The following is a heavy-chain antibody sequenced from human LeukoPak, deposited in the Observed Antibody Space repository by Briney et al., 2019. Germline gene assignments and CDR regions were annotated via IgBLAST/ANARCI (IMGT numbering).Heavy chain of an antibody. CDR2: IYYSGST. CDR1: GGSISSYY. CDR3: ARSYYYDSSGQYNWFDP. D-gene: IGHD3-22*01. Sequence: SETLSLTCTVSGGSISSYYWSWIRQPLGKGLEWIGYIYYSGSTNYNPSLKSRVTISVDTSKNQFSLKLSSVTAADTAVYYCARSYYYDSSGQYNWFDPWGQGTLVTVSS. J-gene: IGHJ5*02. V-gene: IGHV4-59*08.